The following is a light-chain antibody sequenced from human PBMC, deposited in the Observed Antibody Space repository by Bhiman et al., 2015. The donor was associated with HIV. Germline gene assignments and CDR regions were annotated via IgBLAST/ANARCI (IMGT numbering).Light chain of an antibody. CDR2: GKN. J-gene: IGLJ2*01. CDR1: SLRNYY. CDR3: QSVDSSYSSVV. Sequence: SSELTQDPAVSVALGQTVRITCQGDSLRNYYASWYQQKPGQAPVLVIYGKNNRPSGIPDRFSGSSSGTTVTLTISGVQAEDEADYYCQSVDSSYSSVVFGGGTKLTVL. V-gene: IGLV3-19*01.